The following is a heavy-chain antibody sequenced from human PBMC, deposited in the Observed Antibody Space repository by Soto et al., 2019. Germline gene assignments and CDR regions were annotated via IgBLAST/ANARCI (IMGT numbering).Heavy chain of an antibody. CDR1: GGSISSGGYY. CDR3: ARAPLN. V-gene: IGHV4-31*03. CDR2: IYYSGST. J-gene: IGHJ4*02. Sequence: QVQLQESGPGLVKPSQTLSLTCTVSGGSISSGGYYWSWIRQHPGKGLEWIGYIYYSGSTYYHPSLHPRGTLLVGPSKDQLSLTLSSVAAADTAVYYGARAPLNWGQGTLVTVSS.